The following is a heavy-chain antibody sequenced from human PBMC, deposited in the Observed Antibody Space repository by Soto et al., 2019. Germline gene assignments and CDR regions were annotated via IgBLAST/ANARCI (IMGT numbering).Heavy chain of an antibody. Sequence: QVQLVQSGGEVKKPGASVKVSCKTSGYSFTTYGISWVRQAPGQGLECMGWISGYNGNTNYAQKFQGKVTMTTDTSTNTAYMELRSLRSDDTAVYYCAREGPAPYYYYGMDVWGQGSTVAVSS. CDR2: ISGYNGNT. CDR1: GYSFTTYG. V-gene: IGHV1-18*01. J-gene: IGHJ6*02. CDR3: AREGPAPYYYYGMDV.